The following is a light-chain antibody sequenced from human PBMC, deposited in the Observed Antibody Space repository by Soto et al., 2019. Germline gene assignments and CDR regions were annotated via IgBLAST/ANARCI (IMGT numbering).Light chain of an antibody. J-gene: IGKJ4*01. V-gene: IGKV3-15*01. Sequence: ERVMTQSPATLSVSPGGRATLSCRASQSISSNLAWYQQKPGQAPRLLIYGASTRATGIPARFGGSGSGTEFTLTSISLHSEAFAVHYCQQYNFWPLTFGGGTKVEIK. CDR2: GAS. CDR1: QSISSN. CDR3: QQYNFWPLT.